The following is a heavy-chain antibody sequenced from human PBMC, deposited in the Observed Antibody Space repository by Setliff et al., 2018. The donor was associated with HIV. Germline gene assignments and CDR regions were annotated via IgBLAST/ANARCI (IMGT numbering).Heavy chain of an antibody. V-gene: IGHV4-39*01. Sequence: SETLSLTCSVSGGSISDNKYYWSWIRQPPGKGLEWTGSIYHTGKTYYNSALKNRLTISVDTSKNQFSLELTSMTAADTAVYYCAAFFVTPLMTQDFWGQGTLVTSPQ. D-gene: IGHD4-17*01. CDR3: AAFFVTPLMTQDF. CDR2: IYHTGKT. CDR1: GGSISDNKYY. J-gene: IGHJ4*02.